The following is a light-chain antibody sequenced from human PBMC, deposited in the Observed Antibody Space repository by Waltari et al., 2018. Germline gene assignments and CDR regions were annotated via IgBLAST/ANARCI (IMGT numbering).Light chain of an antibody. J-gene: IGKJ2*01. Sequence: DIQMTQSPSSLSAFVGDRVTITCRASQSITNYLSWYQQKPGKAHKLLIYAASTLQSGVPSRFSGSGFGTNFTLTVSSLQPEDFATYYCQQSYNSVYTFGQGTKLEIK. CDR1: QSITNY. CDR3: QQSYNSVYT. V-gene: IGKV1-39*01. CDR2: AAS.